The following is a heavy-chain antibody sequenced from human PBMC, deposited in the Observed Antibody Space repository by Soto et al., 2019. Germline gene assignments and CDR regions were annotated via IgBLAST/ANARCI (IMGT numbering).Heavy chain of an antibody. Sequence: QLQLQESGSGLVKPSQTLSLTCAVSGGSISSGGYSWSWIRQPPGKGLEWIGYIYHSGSTYYNPSLKRRVTIALDRSKNQFSLKLSSVSAADTAVYYCARENNVLPGGYFDYWAQGTLVTVSS. D-gene: IGHD3-10*01. CDR1: GGSISSGGYS. J-gene: IGHJ4*02. CDR3: ARENNVLPGGYFDY. CDR2: IYHSGST. V-gene: IGHV4-30-2*01.